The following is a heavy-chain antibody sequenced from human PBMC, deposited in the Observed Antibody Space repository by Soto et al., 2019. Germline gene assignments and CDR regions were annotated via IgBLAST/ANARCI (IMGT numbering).Heavy chain of an antibody. CDR3: ARVKFAATMAYFDY. V-gene: IGHV1-18*01. CDR1: GYIFTSYG. CDR2: ISVYNGNT. J-gene: IGHJ4*02. Sequence: ASVKVSCKASGYIFTSYGISWVRQAPGQGLEWMGWISVYNGNTNYAQKLQGRVTMTTDTSTSTAYMELRSLRPDDTAVYYCARVKFAATMAYFDYWGQGILVTVSS. D-gene: IGHD5-12*01.